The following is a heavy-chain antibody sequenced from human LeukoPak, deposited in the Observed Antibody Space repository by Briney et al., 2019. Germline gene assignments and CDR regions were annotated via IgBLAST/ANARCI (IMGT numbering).Heavy chain of an antibody. CDR2: INHSGST. CDR1: GGSFSGYY. D-gene: IGHD2-2*02. Sequence: SETLSLTCAVYGGSFSGYYWSWIRQPPGKGLEWIGEINHSGSTNYNPSLKSRVTISVDTSKNQFSLKLSSVTAADTAVYYCARWDIVVVPAAIRYYYYMDVWGKGTTVTVSS. J-gene: IGHJ6*03. V-gene: IGHV4-34*01. CDR3: ARWDIVVVPAAIRYYYYMDV.